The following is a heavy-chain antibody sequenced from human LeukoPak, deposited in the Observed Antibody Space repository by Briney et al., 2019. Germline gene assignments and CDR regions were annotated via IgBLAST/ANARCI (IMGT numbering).Heavy chain of an antibody. D-gene: IGHD3-10*01. CDR3: ARFSTVRDNWFDP. CDR2: IYPGDSDT. J-gene: IGHJ5*02. V-gene: IGHV5-51*01. Sequence: PGESLKISCKGSGYSFTTYWIGWVRQIPGKGLEWMGIIYPGDSDTRYSPSFQGQVTISVDKSISTAYLQWSSLKASDTAMYYCARFSTVRDNWFDPWGQGTLVTVSS. CDR1: GYSFTTYW.